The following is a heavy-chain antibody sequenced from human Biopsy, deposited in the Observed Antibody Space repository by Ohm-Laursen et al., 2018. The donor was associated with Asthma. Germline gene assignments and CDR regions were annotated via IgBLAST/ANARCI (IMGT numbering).Heavy chain of an antibody. CDR3: TRDRFYNSVTSESFYYGVDV. D-gene: IGHD2-21*02. J-gene: IGHJ6*02. V-gene: IGHV3-30*03. Sequence: SLRLSCTASGFRFPIYGMHWVRQGPGKGPEWVALISYDGRETSYVDSVKGRFTISRDNFRNTVHLQMSSLRPEDSAVYYCTRDRFYNSVTSESFYYGVDVWGQGTTVTVSS. CDR1: GFRFPIYG. CDR2: ISYDGRET.